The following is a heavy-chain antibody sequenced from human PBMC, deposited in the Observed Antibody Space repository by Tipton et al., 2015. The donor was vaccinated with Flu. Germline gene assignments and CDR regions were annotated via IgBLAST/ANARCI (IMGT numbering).Heavy chain of an antibody. Sequence: SLRLSCAAPGFTFSSYWMSWVRQAPGKGLEWVANIKQDGSEKYYVDSVKGRFTISRDNAKNSLYLQMNSLRAEDTAVYYCASERDGYLDYWGQGTLVTVSS. CDR1: GFTFSSYW. V-gene: IGHV3-7*01. D-gene: IGHD5-24*01. J-gene: IGHJ4*02. CDR3: ASERDGYLDY. CDR2: IKQDGSEK.